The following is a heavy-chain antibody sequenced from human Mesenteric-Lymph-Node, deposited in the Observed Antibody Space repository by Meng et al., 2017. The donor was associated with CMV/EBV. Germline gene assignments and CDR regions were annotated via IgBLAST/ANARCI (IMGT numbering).Heavy chain of an antibody. Sequence: GYYWSGSRQPTGKGREWMGGIKHSGGTNYNQTSKKRVTIAEDTSQNQISLKLTSVTAADTAMYYWAAGRLGYSGYAESSAAYFNHWSQGTLVTVSS. D-gene: IGHD5-12*01. J-gene: IGHJ1*01. CDR2: IKHSGGT. CDR1: GYY. V-gene: IGHV4-34*01. CDR3: AAGRLGYSGYAESSAAYFNH.